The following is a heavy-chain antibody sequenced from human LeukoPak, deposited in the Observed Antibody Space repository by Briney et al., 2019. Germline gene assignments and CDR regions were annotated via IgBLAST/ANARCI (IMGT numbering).Heavy chain of an antibody. V-gene: IGHV3-64*01. D-gene: IGHD2-8*01. CDR2: ISSNGGST. CDR3: AREFDCTNGVCRDY. J-gene: IGHJ4*02. Sequence: GGSLRLSCAASGFTFSSYAMHWVRQAPGKGLEYASAISSNGGSTYYANSVKGRFTISRDNSKNTLYLQMGSLRAEDMAVYYCAREFDCTNGVCRDYWGQGTLVTVSS. CDR1: GFTFSSYA.